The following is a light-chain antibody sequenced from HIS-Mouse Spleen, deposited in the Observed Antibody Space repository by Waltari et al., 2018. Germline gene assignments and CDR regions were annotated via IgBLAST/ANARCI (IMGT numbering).Light chain of an antibody. V-gene: IGLV3-10*01. J-gene: IGLJ2*01. CDR1: ALPKQY. Sequence: SYELTQPPSVSVSPGQTARLTCSGDALPKQYAYWYQQKSGQDPVLVIYEDSKRPSGIPERFSGSSSGTMATLTISGAQVEDEADYYCYSTDSSGNHRVFGGGTKLTVL. CDR3: YSTDSSGNHRV. CDR2: EDS.